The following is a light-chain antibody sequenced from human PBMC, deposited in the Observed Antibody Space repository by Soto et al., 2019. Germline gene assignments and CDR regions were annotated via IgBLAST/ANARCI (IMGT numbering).Light chain of an antibody. J-gene: IGKJ4*01. CDR2: AAS. CDR3: QQYYSYPLT. CDR1: QTISSW. Sequence: DLQITPSPFTQSGSLGDRVNLTCPASQTISSWLAWYQQKPGKAPKLLIYAASTLQSGVPSRFSGSGSGTDFTLTISCLQSEDFATYYCQQYYSYPLTFGGGTKVDIK. V-gene: IGKV1-5*01.